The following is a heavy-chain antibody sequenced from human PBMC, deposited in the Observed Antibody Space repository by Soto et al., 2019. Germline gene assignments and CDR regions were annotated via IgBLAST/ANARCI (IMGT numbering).Heavy chain of an antibody. D-gene: IGHD3-22*01. V-gene: IGHV3-15*01. Sequence: PGGSLRLSCAASGFTFSNAWMSWVRQAPGKGLEWVGRIKGEADGGTTDYAAPVKGRITISRDHSKDTLYLQMNSLKTEDTAVYYCTTGLSNGYYNFDYWGQGTPVTAPQ. J-gene: IGHJ4*02. CDR2: IKGEADGGTT. CDR1: GFTFSNAW. CDR3: TTGLSNGYYNFDY.